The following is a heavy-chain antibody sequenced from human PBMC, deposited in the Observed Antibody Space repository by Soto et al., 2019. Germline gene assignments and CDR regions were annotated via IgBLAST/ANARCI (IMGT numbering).Heavy chain of an antibody. V-gene: IGHV1-46*01. J-gene: IGHJ5*02. CDR3: ARSSGGNFGIIIEGSNWFNP. CDR1: GDTFTSYY. Sequence: QVQLVQSGAEVRQPGASAKVSCKAPGDTFTSYYMHWVRQAPGQGLEWMGVINPHGGSTAYAQKFQGRVTMTRDTSTSTVYMQLSSLRSEDTAVYYCARSSGGNFGIIIEGSNWFNPWGQGTLVTVSS. CDR2: INPHGGST. D-gene: IGHD3-3*01.